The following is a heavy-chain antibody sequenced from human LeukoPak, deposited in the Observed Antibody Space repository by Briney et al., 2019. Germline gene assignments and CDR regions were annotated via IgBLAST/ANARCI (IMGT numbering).Heavy chain of an antibody. CDR2: ISGSGGST. CDR3: AKRDSSGSLPRLFDY. J-gene: IGHJ4*02. D-gene: IGHD6-19*01. V-gene: IGHV3-23*01. CDR1: GGSLRGYY. Sequence: ETLSLTCVVHGGSLRGYYWSWLRQAPGKGLEWVSAISGSGGSTSSADSVKGRFTISRDNSKNTLYLQMNSLRAEDTAVYYCAKRDSSGSLPRLFDYWGQGTLVTVSS.